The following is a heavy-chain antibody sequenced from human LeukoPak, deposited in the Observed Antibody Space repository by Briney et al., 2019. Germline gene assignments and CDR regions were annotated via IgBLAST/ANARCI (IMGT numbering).Heavy chain of an antibody. V-gene: IGHV3-7*01. CDR3: ARDRRTYYYDSSGHSPRDYFDY. CDR1: GFTFSSYW. CDR2: IKQDGSEK. D-gene: IGHD3-22*01. Sequence: PGGSLRPSCAASGFTFSSYWMSWVRQAPRKGLEWVANIKQDGSEKYYVDSVKGRFTISRDNAKNSLYLQMNSLRAEDTAVYYCARDRRTYYYDSSGHSPRDYFDYWGQGTLVTVSS. J-gene: IGHJ4*02.